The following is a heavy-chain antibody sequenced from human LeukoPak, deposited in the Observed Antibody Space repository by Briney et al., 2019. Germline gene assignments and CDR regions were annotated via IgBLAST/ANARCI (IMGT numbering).Heavy chain of an antibody. CDR2: IIPIFGTA. CDR1: GGTFSSYA. CDR3: ASEGYCSGGSCYFSGGHYYYMDV. V-gene: IGHV1-69*13. D-gene: IGHD2-15*01. J-gene: IGHJ6*03. Sequence: ASVKVSCKASGGTFSSYAISWVRQAPGQGLEWMGGIIPIFGTANYAQKFQGRVTITADESTSTAYMELSSLRSEDTAVYYCASEGYCSGGSCYFSGGHYYYMDVWGKGTTVTISS.